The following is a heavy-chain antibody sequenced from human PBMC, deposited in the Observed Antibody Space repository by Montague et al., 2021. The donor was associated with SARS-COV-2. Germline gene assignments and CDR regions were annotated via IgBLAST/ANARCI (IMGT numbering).Heavy chain of an antibody. D-gene: IGHD3-16*02. Sequence: SLRLSCAASGFTFSSYAMHWVRQAPGKGLEWVAVISYDGSNKYXXXSXXXRFPISRDSSKNTLYLQMNSLRAEDTAVYYCARDNYDYVWGSYRYIYWGQGTLATVSS. J-gene: IGHJ4*02. V-gene: IGHV3-30*04. CDR3: ARDNYDYVWGSYRYIY. CDR1: GFTFSSYA. CDR2: ISYDGSNK.